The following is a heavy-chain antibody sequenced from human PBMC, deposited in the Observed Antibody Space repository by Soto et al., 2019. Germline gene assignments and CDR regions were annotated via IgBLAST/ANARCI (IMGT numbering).Heavy chain of an antibody. CDR3: ARDHYGDYEGRAFDI. CDR2: IYYTGST. D-gene: IGHD4-17*01. J-gene: IGHJ3*02. Sequence: PSETLSLTCTVSGGSIRGYYWSWIRQTPGKGLEWIGQIYYTGSTNYNPSLKSRVTISVDTSKNQFSLKLSSVTAADTAVYYCARDHYGDYEGRAFDIWGQGTMVTVSS. V-gene: IGHV4-59*01. CDR1: GGSIRGYY.